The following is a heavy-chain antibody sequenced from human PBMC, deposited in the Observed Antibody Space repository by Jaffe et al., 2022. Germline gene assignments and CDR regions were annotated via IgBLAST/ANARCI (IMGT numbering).Heavy chain of an antibody. V-gene: IGHV2-70*01. D-gene: IGHD4-17*01. CDR2: IDWDDDK. CDR1: GFSLSTSGMC. Sequence: QVTLRESGPALVKPTQTLTLTCTFSGFSLSTSGMCVSWIRQPPGKALEWLALIDWDDDKYYSTSLKTRLTISKDTSKNQVVLTMTNMDPVDTATYYCARIRMTTVTTDVWYFDLWGRGTLVTVSS. J-gene: IGHJ2*01. CDR3: ARIRMTTVTTDVWYFDL.